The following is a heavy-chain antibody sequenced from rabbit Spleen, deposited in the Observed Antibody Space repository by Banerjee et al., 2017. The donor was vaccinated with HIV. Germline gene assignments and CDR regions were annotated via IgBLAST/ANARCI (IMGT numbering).Heavy chain of an antibody. V-gene: IGHV1S45*01. Sequence: QEQLEESGGDLVKPGASLTLTCIASGFSFSSSYYMCWVRQAPGKGLEWIGCIYTGSSGSTYYATWAKGRFTITKTSSTTVTLQVTSLTAADTATYFCARDLDGVIGWNFGWWGPGTLVTVS. CDR1: GFSFSSSYY. CDR3: ARDLDGVIGWNFGW. J-gene: IGHJ4*01. D-gene: IGHD1-1*01. CDR2: IYTGSSGST.